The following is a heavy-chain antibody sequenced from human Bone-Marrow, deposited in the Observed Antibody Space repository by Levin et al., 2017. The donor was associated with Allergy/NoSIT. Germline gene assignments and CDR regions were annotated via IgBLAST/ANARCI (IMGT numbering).Heavy chain of an antibody. CDR3: TTVGVVPHDYDGRGSFKDDY. J-gene: IGHJ4*02. D-gene: IGHD3-16*01. CDR2: IASKSDGGTT. Sequence: NSGGSLRLSCAASGFNFRSAWMTWVRQAPGKGLEWVGRIASKSDGGTTASAEAVKARFTISRDDSKNILYLQMDSLKTEDTGVYYCTTVGVVPHDYDGRGSFKDDYWGQGTLVTVSS. CDR1: GFNFRSAW. V-gene: IGHV3-15*04.